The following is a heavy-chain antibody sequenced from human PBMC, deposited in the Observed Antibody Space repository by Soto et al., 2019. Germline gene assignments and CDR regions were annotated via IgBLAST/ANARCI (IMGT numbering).Heavy chain of an antibody. CDR3: ARVPYP. CDR2: IYHSGST. Sequence: QLQLQESGSGLVKLSQTLSLTCTVSGASISSGVYSWGWIRQPPGKGLEWIAYIYHSGSTDYNPSLKSRVTISVDRSKNQLSLKLSSVTAADTAVYYCARVPYPWGQGTLVTVSS. V-gene: IGHV4-30-2*01. J-gene: IGHJ5*02. CDR1: GASISSGVYS.